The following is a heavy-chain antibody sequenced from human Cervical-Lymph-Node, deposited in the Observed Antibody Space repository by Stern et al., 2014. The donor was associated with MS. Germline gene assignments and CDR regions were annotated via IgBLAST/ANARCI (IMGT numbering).Heavy chain of an antibody. V-gene: IGHV4-59*01. D-gene: IGHD6-13*01. CDR1: GGSISSYY. CDR3: AREALAAAGLDY. J-gene: IGHJ4*02. Sequence: QVQLQESGPGLVKPSETLSLTCTVSGGSISSYYWSWIRQPPGKGLEWIGYIYYSGSTNYNPSLKSRVTISVDTSKNQLSLKLSSVTAADTAVYYCAREALAAAGLDYWGQETLVTVSS. CDR2: IYYSGST.